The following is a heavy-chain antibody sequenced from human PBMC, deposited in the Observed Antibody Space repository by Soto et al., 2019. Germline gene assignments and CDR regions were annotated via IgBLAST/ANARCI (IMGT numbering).Heavy chain of an antibody. Sequence: XSVKVSCTASGCPFSSYGIVWVRQAPGQGLEWMGWISAYNGNTNYAQKLQGRVTMTTDTSTSTAYMELRSLRSDDTAVYYCARDYPGSSWYMYYYYGMDVWGQRTTVTVSS. CDR1: GCPFSSYG. CDR2: ISAYNGNT. J-gene: IGHJ6*02. CDR3: ARDYPGSSWYMYYYYGMDV. D-gene: IGHD6-13*01. V-gene: IGHV1-18*04.